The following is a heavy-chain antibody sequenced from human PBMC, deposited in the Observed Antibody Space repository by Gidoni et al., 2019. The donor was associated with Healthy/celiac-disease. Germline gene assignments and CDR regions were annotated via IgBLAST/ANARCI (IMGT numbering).Heavy chain of an antibody. CDR1: GGSFSGYY. CDR2: INHSGST. D-gene: IGHD1-1*01. Sequence: QVQLQQWGAGLLKPSETLSLTCAVYGGSFSGYYWSWIRQPPGKGLEWIGEINHSGSTNYNPSLKSRVTISVDTSKNQFSLKLSSVTAADTAVYYCARRRNYYYYYGMDVWGQGTTVTVSS. CDR3: ARRRNYYYYYGMDV. J-gene: IGHJ6*02. V-gene: IGHV4-34*01.